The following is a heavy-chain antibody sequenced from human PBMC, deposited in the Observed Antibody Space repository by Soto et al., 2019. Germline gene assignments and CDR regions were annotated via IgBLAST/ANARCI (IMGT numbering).Heavy chain of an antibody. CDR3: ARRGYCSGGNCLRGVGRFDY. D-gene: IGHD2-15*01. CDR2: IYYSGST. CDR1: GGSISSSSYY. Sequence: QLQLQESGPGLVKPSETLSLTCTVSGGSISSSSYYWGWIRQPPGKGLEWIGSIYYSGSTYYNPSLKSRVTISVDTSKNQFSLKLSSVTAADTAVYYCARRGYCSGGNCLRGVGRFDYWGQGTLVTVSS. V-gene: IGHV4-39*01. J-gene: IGHJ4*02.